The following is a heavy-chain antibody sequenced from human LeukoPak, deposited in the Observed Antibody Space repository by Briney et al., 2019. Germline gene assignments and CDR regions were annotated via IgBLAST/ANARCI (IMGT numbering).Heavy chain of an antibody. V-gene: IGHV3-30*18. CDR2: ISYDGSNK. Sequence: GGSLRLSCAASGFTFSSYGMHWVRQAPGKGLEWVAVISYDGSNKYYADSVKGRFTISRDNSKNTLYLQMNSLRAEDTAVYYCAKDVGIAVAPDAFDIWGQGTMVTVSP. CDR3: AKDVGIAVAPDAFDI. D-gene: IGHD6-19*01. CDR1: GFTFSSYG. J-gene: IGHJ3*02.